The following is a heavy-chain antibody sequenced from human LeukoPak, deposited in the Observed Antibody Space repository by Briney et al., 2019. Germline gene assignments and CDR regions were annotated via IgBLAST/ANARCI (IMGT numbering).Heavy chain of an antibody. V-gene: IGHV1-18*01. Sequence: GASVKVSCKASGYTFTSYGISWVRQAPGQGLEWMGWISVYNGNTNYAQKLQGRVTMTTDTSTSTAYMELRSLRSDDTAVYYCARDQTSSGWKGSFDYWGQGTLVTVSS. J-gene: IGHJ4*02. CDR3: ARDQTSSGWKGSFDY. CDR2: ISVYNGNT. CDR1: GYTFTSYG. D-gene: IGHD6-19*01.